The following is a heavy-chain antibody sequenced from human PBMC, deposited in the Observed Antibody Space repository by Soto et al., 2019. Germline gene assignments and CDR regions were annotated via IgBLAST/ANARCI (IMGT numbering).Heavy chain of an antibody. D-gene: IGHD6-6*01. CDR3: AKLDRMSIAALLFDY. J-gene: IGHJ4*02. CDR1: GFTFSSYA. Sequence: GGSLRLSCAASGFTFSSYAMSWVRQAPGKGLEWVSAISGSGGSTYYADSVKGRFTISRDNSKNTLYLQMNSLRAEDTAVYYCAKLDRMSIAALLFDYWGQGTLVTVSS. V-gene: IGHV3-23*01. CDR2: ISGSGGST.